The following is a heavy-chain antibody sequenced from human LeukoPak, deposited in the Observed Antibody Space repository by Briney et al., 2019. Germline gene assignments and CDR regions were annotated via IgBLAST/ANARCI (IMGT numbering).Heavy chain of an antibody. J-gene: IGHJ4*02. Sequence: SETLSLTCTVSGGSISSYYWSWIRQPAGKGLEWIGRIYTSGSTNYNPSLKSRVTISVDTSKNQFSLKLSSVTAADTAVYYCAREEAYYYGSGSYYRLGFDYWGQGTLVTVSS. D-gene: IGHD3-10*01. CDR3: AREEAYYYGSGSYYRLGFDY. CDR1: GGSISSYY. CDR2: IYTSGST. V-gene: IGHV4-4*07.